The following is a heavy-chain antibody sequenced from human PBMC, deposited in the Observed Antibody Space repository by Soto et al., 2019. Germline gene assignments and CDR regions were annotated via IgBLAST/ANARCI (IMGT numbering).Heavy chain of an antibody. CDR3: GRGYCSSTSCHYYLDF. J-gene: IGHJ4*02. V-gene: IGHV1-3*01. CDR1: GHTFTVYA. Sequence: ASVKVPGQPPGHTFTVYANHWVRQAQAQRLEWMGWINGGNGDTKYAQKFQGRVTITRDTSAATAYMELTSLGSEDTTLYHCGRGYCSSTSCHYYLDFWGQGTPVTVSS. CDR2: INGGNGDT. D-gene: IGHD2-2*01.